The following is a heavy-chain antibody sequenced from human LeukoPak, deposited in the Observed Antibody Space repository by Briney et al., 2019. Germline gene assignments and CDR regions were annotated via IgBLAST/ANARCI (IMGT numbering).Heavy chain of an antibody. Sequence: GGSLRLSCAASGFTFSSYAMSWVRQAPGKGLEWVSAISGSGGSTYYADSVKGRFTISRDNSKNTLYLQMNSLRAEDTAVYYCAKAEGFYGGYPHFDYWGQGTLVTVSS. CDR2: ISGSGGST. J-gene: IGHJ4*02. V-gene: IGHV3-23*01. CDR3: AKAEGFYGGYPHFDY. D-gene: IGHD4-17*01. CDR1: GFTFSSYA.